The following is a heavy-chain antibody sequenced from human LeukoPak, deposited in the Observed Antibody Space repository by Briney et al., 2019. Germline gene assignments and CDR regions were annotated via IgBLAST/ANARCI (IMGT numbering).Heavy chain of an antibody. V-gene: IGHV4-34*01. CDR3: ASRQYDFWRRHQSKYYYYGMDV. D-gene: IGHD3-3*01. CDR1: GGSFSGYY. Sequence: SETLSLTCAVYGGSFSGYYWSWIRQPPGKGLEWIGEINHSGSTNYNPSLKSRVTISVDTSKNQFSLKLSSVTAADTAVYYCASRQYDFWRRHQSKYYYYGMDVWGQGTTVTVSS. CDR2: INHSGST. J-gene: IGHJ6*02.